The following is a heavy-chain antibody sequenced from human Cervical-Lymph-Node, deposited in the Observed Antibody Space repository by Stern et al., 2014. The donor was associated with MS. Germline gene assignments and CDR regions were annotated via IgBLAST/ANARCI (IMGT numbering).Heavy chain of an antibody. J-gene: IGHJ3*01. CDR3: ARAIQGGAADAFDL. CDR2: INTRTGKT. V-gene: IGHV7-4-1*02. Sequence: QVQLVESGSEMRMPGASVNISCKASGYKFSHFAINWVRQAPGQGLEWMGWINTRTGKTAYAPDFTGRVVFSLDKSWYTAYLQIRGLQPDDIGIYYCARAIQGGAADAFDLWGQGTMVTVSS. CDR1: GYKFSHFA. D-gene: IGHD1-26*01.